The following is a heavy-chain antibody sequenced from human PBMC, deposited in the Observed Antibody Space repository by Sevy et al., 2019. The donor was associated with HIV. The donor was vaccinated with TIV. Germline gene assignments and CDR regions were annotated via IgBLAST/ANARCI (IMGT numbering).Heavy chain of an antibody. J-gene: IGHJ5*02. CDR1: GYTFTSYG. CDR2: ISPSSGNT. CDR3: ARDYCDTGNYLNWFFP. Sequence: ASVKVSCKASGYTFTSYGISWVRQAPGQGLEWMGWISPSSGNTDYAQKFQGRVTVTSDPSTSTAYMELKNLRSDDTAFYYCARDYCDTGNYLNWFFPWGQGTLVTVSS. V-gene: IGHV1-18*01. D-gene: IGHD2-21*01.